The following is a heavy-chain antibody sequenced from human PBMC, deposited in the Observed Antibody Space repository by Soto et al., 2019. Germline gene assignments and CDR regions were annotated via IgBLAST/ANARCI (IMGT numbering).Heavy chain of an antibody. D-gene: IGHD2-2*01. CDR2: ISPYSGYT. CDR1: GYSFMKYG. CDR3: AREASVLIPAAQPSRFDS. V-gene: IGHV1-18*01. Sequence: ASVKVSCKGFGYSFMKYGINWVRQAPGQGLEWVGWISPYSGYTHSAQKFHGRLSLTTDTAASTAYMELRILRSADTALYYCAREASVLIPAAQPSRFDSWGQGTLVTVSS. J-gene: IGHJ4*02.